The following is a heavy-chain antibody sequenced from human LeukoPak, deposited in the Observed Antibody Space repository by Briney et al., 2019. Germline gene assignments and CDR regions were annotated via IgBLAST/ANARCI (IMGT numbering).Heavy chain of an antibody. Sequence: GGSLRLSCAASGFTFNSYGIHWVRQAPGKGLEWVAFIRYDGSSKYYVDSVKGRFTISRDNSKNTLYLQMNSLRAEDTAVYFCAKGYYYGSGSMDVWGKGTTVTISS. CDR2: IRYDGSSK. CDR1: GFTFNSYG. CDR3: AKGYYYGSGSMDV. V-gene: IGHV3-30*02. D-gene: IGHD3-10*01. J-gene: IGHJ6*03.